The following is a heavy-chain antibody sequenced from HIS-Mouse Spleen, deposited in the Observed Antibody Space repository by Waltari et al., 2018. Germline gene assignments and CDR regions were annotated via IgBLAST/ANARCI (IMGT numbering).Heavy chain of an antibody. CDR3: AREGDSGSYFDY. D-gene: IGHD1-26*01. J-gene: IGHJ4*02. V-gene: IGHV3-7*01. Sequence: EVQLVESGGGLVQPGGSLRLSCAASGFTFSSYWMSWVRQAPGKGWGWVANIKQDGSEKYYVDSGKGRFTISRENAKNSLYLQMNSLRAEDTAVYYCAREGDSGSYFDYWGQGTLVTVSS. CDR1: GFTFSSYW. CDR2: IKQDGSEK.